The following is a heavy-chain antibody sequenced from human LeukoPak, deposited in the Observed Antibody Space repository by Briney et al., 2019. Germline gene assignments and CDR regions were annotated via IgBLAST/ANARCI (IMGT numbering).Heavy chain of an antibody. D-gene: IGHD5-12*01. CDR3: AKCGNSGCHLIDY. V-gene: IGHV3-23*01. CDR1: GFTFNTNA. Sequence: GGSLRLSCAASGFTFNTNAMSWVRQAPGKGLEWVSAISGRTGGTYYADSVKGRFTISRDNSKSTLYLQMDSLRAEDTVVYYCAKCGNSGCHLIDYWGQGTLWTPSS. CDR2: ISGRTGGT. J-gene: IGHJ4*02.